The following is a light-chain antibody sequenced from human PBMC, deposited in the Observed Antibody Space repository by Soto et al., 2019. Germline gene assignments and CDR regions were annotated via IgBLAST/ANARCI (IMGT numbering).Light chain of an antibody. CDR3: QQYNDWPLT. V-gene: IGKV3-15*01. Sequence: EIVMTQSPATLSVSPGARATLSCRASPSVSNNLAWYQQKPGQAPRLLIYHASTGATGIPARFSGSGSGTELTLTISSVQSEDFAVYYCQQYNDWPLTFGGGTKVEIK. CDR1: PSVSNN. CDR2: HAS. J-gene: IGKJ4*01.